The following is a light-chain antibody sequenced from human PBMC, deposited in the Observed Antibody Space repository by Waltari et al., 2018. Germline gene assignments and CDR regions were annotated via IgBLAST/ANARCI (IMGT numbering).Light chain of an antibody. CDR3: CSYAGSYTVV. CDR2: DVS. V-gene: IGLV2-11*01. CDR1: SSDVGGYNY. J-gene: IGLJ2*01. Sequence: QSALTQPRSVSGSPGPSVTISCTGTSSDVGGYNYLSWYQQPPGKAPKLMIYDVSKRPSGVPDRFSGSKSGNTASLTISGLQAEDEADYYCCSYAGSYTVVFGGGTKLTVL.